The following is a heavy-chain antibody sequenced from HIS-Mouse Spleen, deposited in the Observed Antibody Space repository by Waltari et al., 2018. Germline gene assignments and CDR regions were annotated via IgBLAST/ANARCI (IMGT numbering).Heavy chain of an antibody. V-gene: IGHV4-39*07. Sequence: QLQLQESGPGLVKPSETLSLTCTVSGGSISSSSYYWGWIRQPPGKGLEWIGSIYYSGSTYYNPSLQSRVTISVDTSKNQFSLQLSSVTAADTAVYYCARDSPTQLGGDAFDIWGQGTMVTVSS. J-gene: IGHJ3*02. CDR3: ARDSPTQLGGDAFDI. D-gene: IGHD3-10*01. CDR2: IYYSGST. CDR1: GGSISSSSYY.